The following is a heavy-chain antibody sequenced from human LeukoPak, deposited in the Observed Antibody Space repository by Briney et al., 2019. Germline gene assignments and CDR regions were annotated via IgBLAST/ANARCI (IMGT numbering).Heavy chain of an antibody. CDR1: GGSISGDYY. J-gene: IGHJ4*02. CDR2: IYYSGST. V-gene: IGHV4-59*08. D-gene: IGHD6-13*01. Sequence: SQTLSLTCTVSGGSISGDYYWSWIRQPPGKGLEWIGYIYYSGSTNYNPSLKSRVTISVDTSKHQFSLKLSSVTAADTAVYYCARHSSSRAVGYWGQGTLVTVSS. CDR3: ARHSSSRAVGY.